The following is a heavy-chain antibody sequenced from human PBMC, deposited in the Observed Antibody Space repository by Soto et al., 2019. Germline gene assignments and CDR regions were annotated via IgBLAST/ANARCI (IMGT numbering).Heavy chain of an antibody. CDR3: ADGPAARMSFDI. CDR2: IYWDDDK. D-gene: IGHD6-6*01. V-gene: IGHV2-5*02. J-gene: IGHJ3*02. CDR1: GLSLSTSGVC. Sequence: QITLKESGPTLVKPTQTLTLTCTSSGLSLSTSGVCVGWFRQPPGKALEWLALIYWDDDKRYSPSLKSRRSIPKDTSKTQVVLTMTNMDPVDTATYYCADGPAARMSFDIWGQGQMVNVSS.